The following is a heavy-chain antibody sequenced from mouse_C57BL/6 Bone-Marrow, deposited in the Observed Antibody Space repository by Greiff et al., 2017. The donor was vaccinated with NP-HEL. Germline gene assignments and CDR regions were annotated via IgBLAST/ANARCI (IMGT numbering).Heavy chain of an antibody. CDR1: GYTFTDHT. CDR2: IYPRDGST. Sequence: VKLVESDAELVKPGASVKISCKVSGYTFTDHTIHWMKQRPEQGLEWIGYIYPRDGSTKYNEKFKGKATLTADKSSSTAYMQLNSLTSEDSAVYFCARTFITTVVSYYFDYWGQGTTLTVSS. V-gene: IGHV1-78*01. J-gene: IGHJ2*01. D-gene: IGHD1-1*01. CDR3: ARTFITTVVSYYFDY.